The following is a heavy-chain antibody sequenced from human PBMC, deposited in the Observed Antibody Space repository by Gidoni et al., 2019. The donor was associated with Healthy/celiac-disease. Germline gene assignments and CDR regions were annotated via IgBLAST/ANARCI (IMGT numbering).Heavy chain of an antibody. J-gene: IGHJ4*02. D-gene: IGHD3-3*02. CDR1: GFTFSNAW. CDR3: TTEPVPFLDDY. CDR2: IKSKTECGTT. V-gene: IGHV3-15*01. Sequence: EVQLVEYGGGLVKPGGSLRLSCAASGFTFSNAWMSWVRQAPGKGLAWVGLIKSKTECGTTDYAATVKGRFTISRDDSKNTLYLQMNSLKTEDTAVYYCTTEPVPFLDDYWGQGTLVTVSS.